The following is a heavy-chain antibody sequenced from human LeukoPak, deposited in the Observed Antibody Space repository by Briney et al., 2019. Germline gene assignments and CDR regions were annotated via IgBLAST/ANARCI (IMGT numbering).Heavy chain of an antibody. Sequence: GGSLRLSCAASGFPVSNNYMSWVRQAPGKGLEWVSVIHSGGATYYADSVTGRFAIYRDNSKNTRYLQMNTLRAEDTAVYYCARGRGYGAYDWNYYWGQGTLVTVSS. CDR2: IHSGGAT. V-gene: IGHV3-53*01. J-gene: IGHJ4*02. CDR1: GFPVSNNY. CDR3: ARGRGYGAYDWNYY. D-gene: IGHD5-12*01.